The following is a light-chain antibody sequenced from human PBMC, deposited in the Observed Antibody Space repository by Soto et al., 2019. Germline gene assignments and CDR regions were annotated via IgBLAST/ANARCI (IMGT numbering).Light chain of an antibody. J-gene: IGKJ2*01. CDR3: QQRSNWSRYT. V-gene: IGKV3-11*01. CDR1: QSVSSY. Sequence: EIVLTQSPATLSLSPGERATLSCRASQSVSSYLAWYQQKPGQAPRLLIYDASNRATGIPARFSGSGSGTDFPLTLSRLDHEDSAVYYCQQRSNWSRYTFGQATKLEIK. CDR2: DAS.